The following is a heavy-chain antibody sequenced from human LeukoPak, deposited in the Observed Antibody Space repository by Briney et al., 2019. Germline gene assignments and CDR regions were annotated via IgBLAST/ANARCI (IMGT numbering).Heavy chain of an antibody. Sequence: SETLSLTCSVSGGSISSYYWSWIRQPPGKGLEWIGFIYYSGSTNYNPSLKSRVTISLDTSKSQFSLKLTSVTAADTAVYYCARAPIPYDRSRTDYRFDPWGQGTLVTVAS. V-gene: IGHV4-59*01. CDR1: GGSISSYY. CDR3: ARAPIPYDRSRTDYRFDP. D-gene: IGHD3-16*01. CDR2: IYYSGST. J-gene: IGHJ5*02.